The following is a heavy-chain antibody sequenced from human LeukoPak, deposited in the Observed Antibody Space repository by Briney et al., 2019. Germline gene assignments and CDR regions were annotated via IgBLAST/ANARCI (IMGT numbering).Heavy chain of an antibody. CDR3: TSLVGSPTY. D-gene: IGHD4-23*01. J-gene: IGHJ4*02. V-gene: IGHV3-15*01. CDR1: GFNFQYAW. Sequence: PGGSLRLSCAGSGFNFQYAWMTWVRQAQGKGLEWVGRIKSKRDGETTDYAALVKSRFSISRGDSKNTVYLQMNSLRTEGTAVYYCTSLVGSPTYWGQGTLVAVSS. CDR2: IKSKRDGETT.